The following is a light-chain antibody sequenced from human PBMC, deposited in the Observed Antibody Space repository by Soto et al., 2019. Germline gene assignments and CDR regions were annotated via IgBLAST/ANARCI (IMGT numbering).Light chain of an antibody. J-gene: IGLJ1*01. CDR3: SSYTTSSTLV. Sequence: QSVLTQPASVFGPPGQSITISCTGTSSDVGGYNFVSWYQQHPGKAPKLMIYEVSSRPSGASNRFSGSKSGNTASLTISGLQPEDEADYYCSSYTTSSTLVFGTGTKVTVL. V-gene: IGLV2-14*03. CDR1: SSDVGGYNF. CDR2: EVS.